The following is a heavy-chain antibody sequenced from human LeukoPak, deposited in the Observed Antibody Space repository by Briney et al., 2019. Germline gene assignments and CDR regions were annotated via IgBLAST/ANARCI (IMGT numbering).Heavy chain of an antibody. D-gene: IGHD1-1*01. CDR2: INHSGYT. CDR1: GVSFNDYY. V-gene: IGHV4-34*01. CDR3: TRKTTGPDY. J-gene: IGHJ4*02. Sequence: SETLSLTCAVSGVSFNDYYWIWVRQTPGKGLEWIGEINHSGYTNDSPSLKSRVTLSIDTSRKQFSLNVRSVTVADTGIYYCTRKTTGPDYWGQGTLVTVSS.